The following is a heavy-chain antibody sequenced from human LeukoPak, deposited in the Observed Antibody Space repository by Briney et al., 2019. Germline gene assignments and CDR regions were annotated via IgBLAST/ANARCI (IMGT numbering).Heavy chain of an antibody. J-gene: IGHJ4*02. V-gene: IGHV3-48*04. CDR1: GFTFSSYS. Sequence: GGSLRLSCAASGFTFSSYSMNWVRQAPGKGLEWVSYISSSSSTIYYADSVKGRFTISRDNAKNSPYLQMNSLRAEDTAVYYCASHSTHSGWGQGTLVTVSS. CDR3: ASHSTHSG. D-gene: IGHD1-26*01. CDR2: ISSSSSTI.